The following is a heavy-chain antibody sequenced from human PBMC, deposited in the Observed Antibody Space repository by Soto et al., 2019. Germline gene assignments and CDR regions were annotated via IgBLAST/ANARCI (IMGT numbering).Heavy chain of an antibody. CDR2: ISYDGSNK. D-gene: IGHD3-10*01. J-gene: IGHJ6*02. Sequence: GGSLRLSCAASGFTFSSYGMHWVRQALGKGLEWVAVISYDGSNKYYADSVKGRFTISRDNSKNTLYLQMNSLRAEDTAVYYCAKDLIMVRGVAYYYYYGMDVWGQGTTVTVSS. CDR1: GFTFSSYG. V-gene: IGHV3-30*18. CDR3: AKDLIMVRGVAYYYYYGMDV.